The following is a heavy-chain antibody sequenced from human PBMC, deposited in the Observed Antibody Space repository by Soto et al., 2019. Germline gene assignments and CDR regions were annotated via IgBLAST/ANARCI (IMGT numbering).Heavy chain of an antibody. CDR1: GFTFTSSA. CDR3: AAGREPEYYFDY. J-gene: IGHJ4*02. D-gene: IGHD1-26*01. V-gene: IGHV1-58*01. CDR2: IVVGSGNT. Sequence: SVKVSCKASGFTFTSSAVQWVRQARGQRLEWIGWIVVGSGNTNYAQKFQERVTITRDMSTSTAYMELSSLRSEDTAVYYCAAGREPEYYFDYWGQGTLVTVSS.